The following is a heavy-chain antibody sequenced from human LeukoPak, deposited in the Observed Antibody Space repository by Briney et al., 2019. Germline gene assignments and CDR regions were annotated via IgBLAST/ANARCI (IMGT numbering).Heavy chain of an antibody. CDR1: GFTFSSYA. J-gene: IGHJ4*02. V-gene: IGHV3-23*01. CDR3: AKSGSGTYYNPDFDY. Sequence: TGGSLRLSCAASGFTFSSYAMTWVRQAPGKGLEWVSGISKSGVSTDYADSVKGRFTIFRDNSKNTLYLQMNSLRAEDTAVYYCAKSGSGTYYNPDFDYWGQGTLVTVSS. D-gene: IGHD3-10*01. CDR2: ISKSGVST.